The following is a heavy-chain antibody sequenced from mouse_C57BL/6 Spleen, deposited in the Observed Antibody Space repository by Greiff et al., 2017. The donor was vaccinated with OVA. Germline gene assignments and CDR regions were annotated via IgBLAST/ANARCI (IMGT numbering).Heavy chain of an antibody. CDR2: INPNNGGT. V-gene: IGHV1-26*01. CDR1: GYTFTDYY. D-gene: IGHD2-3*01. Sequence: VQLQQSGPELVKPGASVKISCKASGYTFTDYYMNWVKQSHGKSLEWIGDINPNNGGTSYNQKFKGKATLTVDKSSSTAYMELRSLTSEDSAVYYCAFYEADYWGQGTTLTVSS. J-gene: IGHJ2*01. CDR3: AFYEADY.